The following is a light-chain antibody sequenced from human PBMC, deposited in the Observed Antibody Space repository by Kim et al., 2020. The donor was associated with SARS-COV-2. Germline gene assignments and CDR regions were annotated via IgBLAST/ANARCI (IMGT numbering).Light chain of an antibody. V-gene: IGKV4-1*01. CDR1: QSVLYSSNNEDY. CDR2: WAS. Sequence: DIVMTQSPDSLAVSLGERATINCKSSQSVLYSSNNEDYLAWYQQKPGQPPKLLIYWASTREFGVPDRFSGSGSGTDFTLTISSLQAEDVAVYYCQQYYSTPWTFGQGTKVDIK. CDR3: QQYYSTPWT. J-gene: IGKJ1*01.